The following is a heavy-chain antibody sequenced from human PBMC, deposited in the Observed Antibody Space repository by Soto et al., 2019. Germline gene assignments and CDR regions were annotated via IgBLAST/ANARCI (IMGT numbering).Heavy chain of an antibody. Sequence: QLQLQESGSGLVRPSQTLSLTCTVSGASIGSGSYSWNWIRQPPGKGLEWIGYLHHSGDTYFNPSRRRRVSISGDRSNNPLYLKLISVTAADTAVYYCARFPLWFGELDYWGQGALVTVSS. V-gene: IGHV4-30-2*01. J-gene: IGHJ4*02. CDR2: LHHSGDT. CDR3: ARFPLWFGELDY. D-gene: IGHD3-10*01. CDR1: GASIGSGSYS.